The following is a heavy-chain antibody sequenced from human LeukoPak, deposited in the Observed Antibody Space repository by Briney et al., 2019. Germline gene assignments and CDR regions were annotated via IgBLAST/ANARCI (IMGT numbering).Heavy chain of an antibody. Sequence: GGSLRLSCAASGFTFSNYAMSWVRQAPDKGLEWVSTISGSGTPTYTADSVKGRFTISRDNSKRTLDLQMNNLRAEDTAVYYCARDLDDVNSLPPFFQYWGQGTLVTVSS. CDR3: ARDLDDVNSLPPFFQY. D-gene: IGHD3-3*01. J-gene: IGHJ1*01. CDR1: GFTFSNYA. V-gene: IGHV3-23*01. CDR2: ISGSGTPT.